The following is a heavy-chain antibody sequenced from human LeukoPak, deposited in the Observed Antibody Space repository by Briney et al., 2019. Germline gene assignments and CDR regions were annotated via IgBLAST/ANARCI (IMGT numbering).Heavy chain of an antibody. CDR2: MNPNSGNT. CDR1: GYIFTNYD. D-gene: IGHD5-18*01. V-gene: IGHV1-8*01. CDR3: ARARGYSYGYSDY. J-gene: IGHJ4*02. Sequence: ASVRVSCKASGYIFTNYDINWVRQATGQGLEWMGWMNPNSGNTGFAQKFQGRVTMTRNTSKSTAYMELSSLTSEDWAVYYCARARGYSYGYSDYWGQGTLVTVSS.